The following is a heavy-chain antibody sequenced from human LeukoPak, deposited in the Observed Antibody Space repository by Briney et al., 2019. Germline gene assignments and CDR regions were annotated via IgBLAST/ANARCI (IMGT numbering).Heavy chain of an antibody. CDR1: GFTFSSYA. V-gene: IGHV3-23*01. J-gene: IGHJ3*02. Sequence: GGSLRLSRAASGFTFSSYAMSWVRQAPGKGLEWVSAISGSGGSTYYADSVKGRFTISRDNSKNTLYLQMNSLRAEDTAVYYCAKHCSSTSCYGAFDIWGQGTMVTVSS. CDR3: AKHCSSTSCYGAFDI. CDR2: ISGSGGST. D-gene: IGHD2-2*01.